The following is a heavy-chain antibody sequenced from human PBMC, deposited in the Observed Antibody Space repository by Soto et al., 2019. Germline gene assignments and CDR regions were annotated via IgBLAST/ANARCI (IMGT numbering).Heavy chain of an antibody. CDR1: GGSVNMGTYY. J-gene: IGHJ4*02. CDR2: IHYSGST. CDR3: ASGAAASKTCR. V-gene: IGHV4-61*01. D-gene: IGHD2-2*01. Sequence: SETLSLTCTVPGGSVNMGTYYWSWIRQPPGKGLEWIGFIHYSGSTNYNPSLKSRVTMSVDTSKNQFSLKLTSVNAADTAVYYCASGAAASKTCRWGQGTLVTVSS.